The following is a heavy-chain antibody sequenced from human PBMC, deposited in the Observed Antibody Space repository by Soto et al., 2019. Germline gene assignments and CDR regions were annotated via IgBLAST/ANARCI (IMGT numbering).Heavy chain of an antibody. D-gene: IGHD2-21*01. J-gene: IGHJ3*02. V-gene: IGHV4-31*03. Sequence: TLSLTCTVSGAAIDSGGYYWNWIRQRPGKGLEWIGYIYFSGGTYYNPSLKSRVTISVDTSKNQFSLKLSSVTAADTAVYYCARDTVIHDAFDIWGQGTMVTVSS. CDR2: IYFSGGT. CDR3: ARDTVIHDAFDI. CDR1: GAAIDSGGYY.